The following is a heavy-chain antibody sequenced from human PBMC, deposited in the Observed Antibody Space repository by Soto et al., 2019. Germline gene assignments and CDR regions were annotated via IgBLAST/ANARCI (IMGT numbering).Heavy chain of an antibody. D-gene: IGHD2-21*02. J-gene: IGHJ4*02. CDR1: GYSFTSYW. CDR2: IYPGDSDT. V-gene: IGHV5-51*01. Sequence: GESLKISCKGSGYSFTSYWIGWVRQMPGKGLEWMGIIYPGDSDTRYSPSFQGQVTISADKSISTAYLQWSSLKASDTAMYYCVARGYCGGDCPNPPYYFDYWGQGTLVTVSS. CDR3: VARGYCGGDCPNPPYYFDY.